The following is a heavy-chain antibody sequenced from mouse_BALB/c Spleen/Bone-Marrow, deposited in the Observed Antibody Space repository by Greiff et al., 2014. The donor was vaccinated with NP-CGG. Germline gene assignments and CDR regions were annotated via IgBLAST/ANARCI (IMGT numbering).Heavy chain of an antibody. J-gene: IGHJ3*01. D-gene: IGHD2-4*01. Sequence: EVKLQESGPELVKPGASVKTSCKASGYTFTSYVMHWVKQKPGQGLEWIGYINPYNDGTKYNEKFKGKATLTSDKSSSTAYMELSSLTSEDSAVYYCAREGSTMITTEAWFAYWGQGTLVTVSA. CDR3: AREGSTMITTEAWFAY. CDR1: GYTFTSYV. V-gene: IGHV1-14*01. CDR2: INPYNDGT.